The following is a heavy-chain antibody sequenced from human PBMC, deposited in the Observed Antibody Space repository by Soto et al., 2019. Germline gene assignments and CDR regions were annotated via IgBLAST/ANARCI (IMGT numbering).Heavy chain of an antibody. CDR2: ISSSSSTI. V-gene: IGHV3-48*04. D-gene: IGHD2-2*01. J-gene: IGHJ6*02. CDR3: ARENDIVVVPAAGNYYYYGMDV. Sequence: GESLKISCAASGFTFSSYSMNWVRQAPGKGLEWVSYISSSSSTIYYADSVKGRFTISRDNAKNSLYLQMNSLRAEDTAVYYCARENDIVVVPAAGNYYYYGMDVWGQGTTVTVSS. CDR1: GFTFSSYS.